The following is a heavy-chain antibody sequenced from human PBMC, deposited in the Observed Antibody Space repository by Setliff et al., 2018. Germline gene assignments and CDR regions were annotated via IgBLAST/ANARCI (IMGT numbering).Heavy chain of an antibody. V-gene: IGHV1-69*10. Sequence: VSCKASGDPFNAYGVSWVRQAPGQGLEWMGAIIPVLGMTDYAQKFQGRLTNTADQSTTTVYMELSSLRFDDTALYYCARGPSPTVTPSRLIYFYHMDVWGTGTTVTVSS. CDR2: IIPVLGMT. CDR1: GDPFNAYG. J-gene: IGHJ6*03. CDR3: ARGPSPTVTPSRLIYFYHMDV. D-gene: IGHD4-17*01.